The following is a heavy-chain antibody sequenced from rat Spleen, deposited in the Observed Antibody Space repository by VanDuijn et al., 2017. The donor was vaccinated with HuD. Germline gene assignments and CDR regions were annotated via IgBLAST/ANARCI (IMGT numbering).Heavy chain of an antibody. D-gene: IGHD1-11*01. V-gene: IGHV5-7*01. CDR1: GFTFSNYY. J-gene: IGHJ2*01. CDR2: ILYDDNNI. Sequence: EVQLVESGGGLVQPGRSLKLSCAALGFTFSNYYMAWVRQAPTKGLEWVATILYDDNNIFYRDSVKGRFTVSRDNEQNILYLQMDSLRSEDTATYYCSRGGATRFDYWGQGVMVTVSS. CDR3: SRGGATRFDY.